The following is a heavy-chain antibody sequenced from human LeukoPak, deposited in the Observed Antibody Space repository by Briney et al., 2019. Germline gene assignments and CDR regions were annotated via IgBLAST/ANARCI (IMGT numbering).Heavy chain of an antibody. CDR3: ARGLRWPDF. J-gene: IGHJ4*02. CDR2: INQDASGA. V-gene: IGHV3-7*03. CDR1: GLTFSEDW. D-gene: IGHD4-23*01. Sequence: PGGSLRLFCKPSGLTFSEDWMKWVRQAPGKGREGVANINQDASGASYVDSVRGRFTISRDNAKESVYLQMNSLRADDTAIYYCARGLRWPDFWGQGTLVTVSS.